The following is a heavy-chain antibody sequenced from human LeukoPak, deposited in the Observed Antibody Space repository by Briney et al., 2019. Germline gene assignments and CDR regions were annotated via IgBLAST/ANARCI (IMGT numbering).Heavy chain of an antibody. D-gene: IGHD2-15*01. CDR3: ARDRIPNCSGGSCPPDWFDP. CDR2: IIPILGIA. V-gene: IGHV1-69*04. J-gene: IGHJ5*02. Sequence: SVKVSCKASGGTFSSYAISWGRQAPGQGLEWMGRIIPILGIANYAQKFQGRVTITADKSTSTAYMELSSLRSEDTAVYYCARDRIPNCSGGSCPPDWFDPWGQGTLVTVSS. CDR1: GGTFSSYA.